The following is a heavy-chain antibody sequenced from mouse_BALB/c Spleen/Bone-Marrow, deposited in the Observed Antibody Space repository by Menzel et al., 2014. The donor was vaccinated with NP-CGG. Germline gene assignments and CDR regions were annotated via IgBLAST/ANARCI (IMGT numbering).Heavy chain of an antibody. D-gene: IGHD1-1*01. Sequence: EVQLQESGPELVKPGASVKTSCKASGYSFTGYFMNWVKQSHGKSLEWIGRINPYNGDTFNNQKFKGKATLTVDKSSSTAHMELLSLTSEDSAVYYCGVPYYYGSSDCDYWGQGTTLTVSS. CDR1: GYSFTGYF. CDR2: INPYNGDT. CDR3: GVPYYYGSSDCDY. V-gene: IGHV1-37*01. J-gene: IGHJ2*01.